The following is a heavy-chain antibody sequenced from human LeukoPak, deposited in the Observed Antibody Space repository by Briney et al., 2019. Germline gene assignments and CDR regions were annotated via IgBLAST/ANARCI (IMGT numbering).Heavy chain of an antibody. CDR3: AREWVVPAAPLDY. Sequence: SQTLSLTCTVSGGSISSGSYYWSWIRQPAGKGLEWIGRIYTSGSTNYNPSLKSRVTISVDTSKNQFSLNLSSLTAADTAVYYCAREWVVPAAPLDYWGQGTLVTVSS. J-gene: IGHJ4*02. V-gene: IGHV4-61*02. D-gene: IGHD2-2*01. CDR2: IYTSGST. CDR1: GGSISSGSYY.